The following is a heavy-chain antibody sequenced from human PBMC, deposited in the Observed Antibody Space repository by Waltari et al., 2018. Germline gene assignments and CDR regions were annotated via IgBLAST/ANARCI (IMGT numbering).Heavy chain of an antibody. CDR3: ARDKPYDILTGYYLGDY. CDR2: IKQDGSEK. J-gene: IGHJ4*02. D-gene: IGHD3-9*01. Sequence: EVQLVESGGGLVQPGGSLRLSCAASGFTFSSYWMSWVRQAPGKGLEWVANIKQDGSEKYYVDSVKGRFTISRDNAKNSLYLQMNSLRAEDTAVYYCARDKPYDILTGYYLGDYWGQGTLVTVSS. CDR1: GFTFSSYW. V-gene: IGHV3-7*01.